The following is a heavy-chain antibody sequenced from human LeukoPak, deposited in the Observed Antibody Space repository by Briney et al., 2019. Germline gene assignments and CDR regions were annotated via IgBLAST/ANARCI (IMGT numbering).Heavy chain of an antibody. J-gene: IGHJ4*02. CDR3: ARSRQIQLWLEFDY. Sequence: SETPSLTCTVSGGSISSYYWSWIRQPPGKGLEWIGYIYYSGSTNYNPSLKSRVTISVDTSKNQFPLKLSSVTAADTAVYYCARSRQIQLWLEFDYWGQGTLVTVSS. CDR1: GGSISSYY. CDR2: IYYSGST. D-gene: IGHD5-18*01. V-gene: IGHV4-59*01.